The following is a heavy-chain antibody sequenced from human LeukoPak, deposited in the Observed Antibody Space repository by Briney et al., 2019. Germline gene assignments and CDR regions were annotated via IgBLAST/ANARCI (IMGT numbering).Heavy chain of an antibody. D-gene: IGHD3-10*01. CDR1: GYTFTSYD. CDR2: MNPNSGNT. CDR3: ARDTPITMVRGVIYPFDY. Sequence: ASVKVSCKASGYTFTSYDINWVRQATGQGLEWMGWMNPNSGNTGYAQKFQGRVTITRNTSISTAYMELRSLRSDDTAVYYCARDTPITMVRGVIYPFDYWGQGTLVTVSS. V-gene: IGHV1-8*03. J-gene: IGHJ4*02.